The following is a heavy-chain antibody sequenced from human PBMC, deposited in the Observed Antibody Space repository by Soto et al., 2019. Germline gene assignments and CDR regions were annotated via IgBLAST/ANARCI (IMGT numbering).Heavy chain of an antibody. V-gene: IGHV2-5*02. CDR1: GFSLSTRGVG. Sequence: QITLKESGPTLVKPTQTLTLTCTFSGFSLSTRGVGVGWIRQPPGKALEWLALIYWDDDKRYSPSLKSRLTLTKDTSKNQVVLTMTNMDPVDTATYYCAHRRLYGSGSYYAHLFDYWGQGTLVTVSS. D-gene: IGHD3-10*01. CDR3: AHRRLYGSGSYYAHLFDY. CDR2: IYWDDDK. J-gene: IGHJ4*02.